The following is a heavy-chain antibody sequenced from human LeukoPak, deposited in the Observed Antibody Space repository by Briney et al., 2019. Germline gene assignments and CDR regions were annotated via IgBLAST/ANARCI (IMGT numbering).Heavy chain of an antibody. CDR2: IYHSGST. V-gene: IGHV4-38-2*02. Sequence: PSETLSLTCAVSGYSISSGYYWGWIRQPPGKGLEWIGSIYHSGSTYYNPSLKSRVTISVDTSKNQFSLKLSSVTAADTAVYYCARDGGRDRFDPWGQGTLDTVSS. CDR1: GYSISSGYY. J-gene: IGHJ5*02. D-gene: IGHD6-25*01. CDR3: ARDGGRDRFDP.